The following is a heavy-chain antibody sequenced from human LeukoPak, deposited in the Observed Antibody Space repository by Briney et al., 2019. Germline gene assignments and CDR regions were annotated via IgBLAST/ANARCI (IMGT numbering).Heavy chain of an antibody. D-gene: IGHD6-19*01. CDR1: GGSISSSSYY. J-gene: IGHJ4*02. CDR3: ARQWDRDSSGSADFDY. CDR2: IYYSGST. Sequence: SETLSLTCTVSGGSISSSSYYWGWIRQPPGKGLEWIGSIYYSGSTYYNPSLKSRVTISVDTSKNQFSLKLSSVTAADTAVYYCARQWDRDSSGSADFDYWGQGTLVTVSS. V-gene: IGHV4-39*01.